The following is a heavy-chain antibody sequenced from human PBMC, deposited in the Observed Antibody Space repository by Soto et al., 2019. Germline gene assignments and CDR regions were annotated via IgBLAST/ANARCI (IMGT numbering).Heavy chain of an antibody. CDR3: AIEVRGAYPTFGSFAT. V-gene: IGHV3-53*01. CDR1: GFTPSTKY. Sequence: AGSLRLSSAASGFTPSTKYMRWVRLALGKGMEWVSVIYSGGSTYYADSVKGRFTISRDNSKNTLYLQMNILRAEDTDVYYCAIEVRGAYPTFGSFATWGTGAVV. J-gene: IGHJ5*02. CDR2: IYSGGST. D-gene: IGHD3-10*01.